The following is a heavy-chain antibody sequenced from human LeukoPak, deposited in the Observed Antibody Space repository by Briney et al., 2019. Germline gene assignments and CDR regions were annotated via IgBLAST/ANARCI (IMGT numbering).Heavy chain of an antibody. CDR3: ARAAARYY. Sequence: GGALRLSCAASGFTFSSYGMSWVRQAPGKGLEWVANIKQSGSVKYYVDSVKGRFTISRDNAKNSLYLQMNSLRAEDTAVYYCARAAARYYWGQGTLVTVSS. CDR2: IKQSGSVK. D-gene: IGHD2-2*01. J-gene: IGHJ4*02. CDR1: GFTFSSYG. V-gene: IGHV3-7*03.